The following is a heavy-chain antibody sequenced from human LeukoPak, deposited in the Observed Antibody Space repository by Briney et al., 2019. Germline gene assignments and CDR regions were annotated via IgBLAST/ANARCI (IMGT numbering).Heavy chain of an antibody. D-gene: IGHD6-13*01. CDR3: ARDSDHSALSSSWPTYYYYGMDV. CDR2: IKQDGSEK. V-gene: IGHV3-7*01. CDR1: GFTFSSYW. J-gene: IGHJ6*02. Sequence: TGGSLRLSCAASGFTFSSYWMSWVRQAPGKGLEWVANIKQDGSEKYYVDSVKGRFTISRDNAKNSLYLQMNSLRAEDTAVYYCARDSDHSALSSSWPTYYYYGMDVWGQGTTVTVSS.